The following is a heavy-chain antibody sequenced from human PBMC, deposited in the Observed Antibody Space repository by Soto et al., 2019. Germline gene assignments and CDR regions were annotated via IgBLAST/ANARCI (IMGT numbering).Heavy chain of an antibody. J-gene: IGHJ4*02. CDR3: AAMILGGRDY. CDR2: LSGDNAYI. CDR1: RLTFSNYY. D-gene: IGHD3-3*01. Sequence: EVQLVESGGGLVQPGGSLTLSCTASRLTFSNYYMHWVRQAPGKGLEWVSRLSGDNAYILYADSVKGRLTISRDNARNTVYLQMNSLRAEDTGIYYCAAMILGGRDYWGQGTLVTVSS. V-gene: IGHV3-74*01.